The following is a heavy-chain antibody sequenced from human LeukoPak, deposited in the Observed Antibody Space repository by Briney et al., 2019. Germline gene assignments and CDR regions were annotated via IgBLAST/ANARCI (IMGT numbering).Heavy chain of an antibody. CDR2: IYSSGST. J-gene: IGHJ4*02. Sequence: GGSLRLSCAASGFTVSSNYMTWVRQAPGKGLEWVTIIYSSGSTYYADSLKGRFTMSRDNSKNIVYLQVNSLRADDTAVYYCANLPRGAYWGQGTLVTVSS. CDR1: GFTVSSNY. CDR3: ANLPRGAY. D-gene: IGHD3-10*01. V-gene: IGHV3-53*01.